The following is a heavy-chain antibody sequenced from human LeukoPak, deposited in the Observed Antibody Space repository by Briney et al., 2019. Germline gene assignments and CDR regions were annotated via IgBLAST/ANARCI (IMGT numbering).Heavy chain of an antibody. CDR1: GFPFSTYA. J-gene: IGHJ6*03. Sequence: PGGSLRLSCSASGFPFSTYAMSWVRQAPGKGLEWVANIKQDGSEEYYVDSVKGRFTISRDNAKNSLYLQMNSLRAEDTAVCYCARKMGGYYYYYYMDVWGKGTTVTVSS. CDR2: IKQDGSEE. CDR3: ARKMGGYYYYYYMDV. D-gene: IGHD5-24*01. V-gene: IGHV3-7*01.